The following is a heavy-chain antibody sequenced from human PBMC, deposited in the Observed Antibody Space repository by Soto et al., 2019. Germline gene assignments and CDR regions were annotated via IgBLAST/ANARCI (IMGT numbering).Heavy chain of an antibody. V-gene: IGHV1-2*02. CDR2: INPNSGGT. CDR1: GYTFTGYY. J-gene: IGHJ6*02. Sequence: ASVKVSCKASGYTFTGYYMHWVRQAPGQGLEWMGWINPNSGGTNYAQKFQGRVTMTRDTSISTAYMELSRLRSDDTAVYYCARSDPPMVRGVTLYYYGMDVWGQGTTVTVSS. CDR3: ARSDPPMVRGVTLYYYGMDV. D-gene: IGHD3-10*01.